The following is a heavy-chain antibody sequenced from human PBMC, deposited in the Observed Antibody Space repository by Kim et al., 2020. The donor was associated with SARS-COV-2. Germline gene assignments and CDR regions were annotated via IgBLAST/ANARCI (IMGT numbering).Heavy chain of an antibody. V-gene: IGHV4-59*01. J-gene: IGHJ3*02. CDR3: ARERGGPGDFWSGYRKDAFDI. Sequence: SETLSLTCTVSGGSISSYYWSWIRQPPGKGLEWIGYIYYSGSTNYNPSLKSRVTISVDTSKNQFSLKLSSVTAADTAVYYCARERGGPGDFWSGYRKDAFDIWGQGTMVTVSS. CDR1: GGSISSYY. CDR2: IYYSGST. D-gene: IGHD3-3*01.